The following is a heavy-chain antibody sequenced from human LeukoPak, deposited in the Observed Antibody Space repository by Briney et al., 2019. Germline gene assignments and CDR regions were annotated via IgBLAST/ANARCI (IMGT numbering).Heavy chain of an antibody. CDR3: AKGSRRHSSSWPDYYYMDV. CDR1: GFTFSSYG. CDR2: IRYDGSNK. Sequence: GGSLRLSCAASGFTFSSYGMHWVRQAPGKGLEWVAFIRYDGSNKYYADSVKGRFTISRDNSKNTLYLQMNSLRAEDTAVYYCAKGSRRHSSSWPDYYYMDVWGKGTTVTVSS. V-gene: IGHV3-30*02. D-gene: IGHD6-13*01. J-gene: IGHJ6*03.